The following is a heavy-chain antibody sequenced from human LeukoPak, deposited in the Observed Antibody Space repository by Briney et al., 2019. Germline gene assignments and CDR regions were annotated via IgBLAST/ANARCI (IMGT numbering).Heavy chain of an antibody. Sequence: ASVKVSCKVSAYTLSDLPLHWVRQVPGKGLEWMGGFDPDDGETVYAQNFQGRVIMTEDTSTDTAYMKLSSLRSEDTAVYYCATSQQLLEETYAFDMWGQGTMVTVSS. CDR1: AYTLSDLP. CDR2: FDPDDGET. CDR3: ATSQQLLEETYAFDM. J-gene: IGHJ3*02. D-gene: IGHD6-13*01. V-gene: IGHV1-24*01.